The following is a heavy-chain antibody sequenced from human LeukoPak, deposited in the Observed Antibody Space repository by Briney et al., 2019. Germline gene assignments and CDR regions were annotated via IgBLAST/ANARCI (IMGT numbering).Heavy chain of an antibody. V-gene: IGHV4-34*01. CDR1: GGSISSGGYS. D-gene: IGHD6-19*01. CDR2: INHSGST. J-gene: IGHJ4*02. Sequence: PSETLSLTCAVSGGSISSGGYSWSWIRQPPGKGLEWIGEINHSGSTNYNPSLKSRVTISVDTSKNQFSLKLSSVTAADTAVYYCARGYRRYSSGWYYFDYWGQGTLVTVSS. CDR3: ARGYRRYSSGWYYFDY.